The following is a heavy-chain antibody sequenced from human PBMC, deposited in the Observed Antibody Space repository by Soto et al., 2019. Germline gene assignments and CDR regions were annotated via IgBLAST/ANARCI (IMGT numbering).Heavy chain of an antibody. CDR1: GGTFSSYA. D-gene: IGHD2-2*01. CDR2: IIPIFGTA. CDR3: ARHVPAAGYYYGMDV. J-gene: IGHJ6*02. V-gene: IGHV1-69*13. Sequence: SVKVSCKASGGTFSSYAISWLRQAPVQGLEWMGGIIPIFGTANYAQKFQGRVTITADESTSTAYMELSSLRSEDTAVYYCARHVPAAGYYYGMDVWGQGTTVTVSS.